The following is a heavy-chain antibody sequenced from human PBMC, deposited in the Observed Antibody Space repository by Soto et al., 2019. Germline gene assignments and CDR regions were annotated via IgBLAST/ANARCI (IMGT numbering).Heavy chain of an antibody. CDR2: INSDGSHT. V-gene: IGHV3-74*01. Sequence: EAQLEESGGGLVQPGGSLRVSCEASGFTFSIYWMHWVRQIPGKGLVWVSRINSDGSHTIYVDSVKGRFTISRDNCKNTLYLQMDSLSPEDTGVYYCAGGMAGLDVWGQGTTVTVSS. CDR1: GFTFSIYW. J-gene: IGHJ6*02. CDR3: AGGMAGLDV.